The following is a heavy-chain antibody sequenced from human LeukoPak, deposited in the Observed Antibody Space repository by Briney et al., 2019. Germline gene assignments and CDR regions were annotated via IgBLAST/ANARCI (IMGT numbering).Heavy chain of an antibody. CDR1: GFTFSRSG. Sequence: GGSLRLSCAAPGFTFSRSGLHWVRQALGKGLEWVAVIWYDGSNKYYADSVKGRFTISRDNSKSTLYRQMNSLRAEDSAVEYGATQAKAAHFDYWGQGTLVTVSS. V-gene: IGHV3-33*01. CDR2: IWYDGSNK. D-gene: IGHD6-6*01. CDR3: ATQAKAAHFDY. J-gene: IGHJ4*02.